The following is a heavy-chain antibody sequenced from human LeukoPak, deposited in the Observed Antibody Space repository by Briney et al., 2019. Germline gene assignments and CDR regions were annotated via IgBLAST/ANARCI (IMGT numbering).Heavy chain of an antibody. V-gene: IGHV4-39*01. CDR1: GGSISSSSYY. J-gene: IGHJ6*02. Sequence: SETLSLTCTVSGGSISSSSYYWGWIRQPPGKGLEWIGSIYYSGSTYYNPSLKSRVTISVDTSKNQFSLKLSSVTAADTAVYYCASQDGYSSSINYYYYYDMDVWGQGTTVTVSS. D-gene: IGHD6-13*01. CDR3: ASQDGYSSSINYYYYYDMDV. CDR2: IYYSGST.